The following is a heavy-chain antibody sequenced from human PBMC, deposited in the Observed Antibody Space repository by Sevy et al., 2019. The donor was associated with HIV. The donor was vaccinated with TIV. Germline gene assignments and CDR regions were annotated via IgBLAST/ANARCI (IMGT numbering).Heavy chain of an antibody. CDR3: AGGDRGVAGGFDV. Sequence: ASVKVSCKASGYTFTNYGVNWVRQAPGQGLEWMGWISAFNGNTINAQKVQGRVMMTTDTSTSTAYMELRSLRSDDTAVYYWAGGDRGVAGGFDVWGQGTTVTVSS. V-gene: IGHV1-18*01. CDR1: GYTFTNYG. J-gene: IGHJ6*02. CDR2: ISAFNGNT. D-gene: IGHD2-15*01.